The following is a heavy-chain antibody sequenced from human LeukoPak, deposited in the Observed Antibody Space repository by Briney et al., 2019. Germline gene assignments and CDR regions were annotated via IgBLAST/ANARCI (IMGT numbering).Heavy chain of an antibody. CDR2: IFYSGST. CDR3: ARDPIYGGKGLGP. V-gene: IGHV4-61*01. CDR1: GGSVSSGSCY. Sequence: PSETLSLTCTVSGGSVSSGSCYWSWIRQPPGKGLEWIGYIFYSGSTNCNPSLKSRVTMSVDTSKNQFSLKLSSVTAADTAVYYCARDPIYGGKGLGPWGQGTLVTVSS. J-gene: IGHJ5*02. D-gene: IGHD4-23*01.